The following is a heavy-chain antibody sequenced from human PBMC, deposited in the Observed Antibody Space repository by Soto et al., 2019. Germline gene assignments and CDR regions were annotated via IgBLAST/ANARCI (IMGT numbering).Heavy chain of an antibody. J-gene: IGHJ4*02. CDR2: LSGSGGST. CDR3: AIDLPLRVTDANDY. V-gene: IGHV3-23*01. D-gene: IGHD2-2*01. Sequence: EVQLLESGGGLVQPGGYLSLSCAASGFTFSSYAMSWVRQAPGKVLEWVSALSGSGGSTYYADSVKGRFTISRDNSKNTLCRQMNSLSSEGTAVYYCAIDLPLRVTDANDYWGQGTLVTVSS. CDR1: GFTFSSYA.